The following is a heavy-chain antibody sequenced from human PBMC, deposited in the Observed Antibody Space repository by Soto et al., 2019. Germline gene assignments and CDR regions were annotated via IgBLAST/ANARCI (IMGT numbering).Heavy chain of an antibody. CDR1: GFTFGDYT. CDR3: NRDPRLGGGYYDPQAYLDY. J-gene: IGHJ4*02. CDR2: IRSIPYGGTT. V-gene: IGHV3-49*04. Sequence: GGSLRLSCTTSGFTFGDYTMSWVRQAPGKGLEWVGFIRSIPYGGTTDYAASVKGRFTISRDDSKSIAYLQTNSLKTEDTAVYYCNRDPRLGGGYYDPQAYLDYWGQGTLVTVSS. D-gene: IGHD3-22*01.